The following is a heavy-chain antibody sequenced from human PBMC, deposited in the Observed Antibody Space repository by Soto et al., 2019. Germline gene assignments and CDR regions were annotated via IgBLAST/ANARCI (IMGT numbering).Heavy chain of an antibody. V-gene: IGHV3-23*01. CDR1: GFTFSMFA. CDR3: AKERNFWSGTAGFDS. CDR2: ISGSGGST. Sequence: GGSLRLSCVGSGFTFSMFAMSWVRQAPGKGLEWISSISGSGGSTYYADSVKGRFTVSRDNSKTTVFLQMNSLRSEDTAVYFCAKERNFWSGTAGFDSWGQGSPVTVSS. D-gene: IGHD3-3*01. J-gene: IGHJ5*01.